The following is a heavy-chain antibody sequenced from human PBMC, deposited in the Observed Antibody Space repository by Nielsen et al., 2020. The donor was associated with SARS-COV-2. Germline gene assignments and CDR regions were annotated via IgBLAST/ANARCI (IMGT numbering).Heavy chain of an antibody. CDR2: ISGSGGST. CDR3: AKTLVAVAGTAADAFDI. V-gene: IGHV3-23*01. Sequence: WIRQPPGKGLEWVSAISGSGGSTYYADSVKGRFTISRDNSKNTLYLQMNSLRAEDTAAYYCAKTLVAVAGTAADAFDIWGQGTMVTVSS. D-gene: IGHD6-19*01. J-gene: IGHJ3*02.